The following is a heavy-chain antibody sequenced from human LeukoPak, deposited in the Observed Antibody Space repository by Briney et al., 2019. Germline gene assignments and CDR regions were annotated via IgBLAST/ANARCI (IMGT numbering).Heavy chain of an antibody. Sequence: PSETLSLTCAVYGGSFSGYYWSWIRQPPGKGLEWIGEINHSGSTNYNPSLKSRVTISVDTSKNQFSLKLSSVTAADTAVYYCARGLAVDVWGNGTTVTVSS. V-gene: IGHV4-34*01. CDR2: INHSGST. D-gene: IGHD6-6*01. CDR1: GGSFSGYY. CDR3: ARGLAVDV. J-gene: IGHJ6*04.